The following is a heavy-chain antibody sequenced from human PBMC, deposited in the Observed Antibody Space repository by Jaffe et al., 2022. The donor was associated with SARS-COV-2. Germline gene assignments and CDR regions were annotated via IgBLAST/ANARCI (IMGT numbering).Heavy chain of an antibody. D-gene: IGHD4-17*01. V-gene: IGHV3-21*01. CDR1: AFSFSRYS. CDR2: LTSSSNYI. Sequence: DVHLVESGGGLVKPGGSLRLSCVGSAFSFSRYSMSWVRQAPGKGLEWVSSLTSSSNYISYANSVKGRFTISRDNAQNSLYLQMNSLRAEDTAVYYCARIDAPITVITSNYYYPMDVWGQGTTVTVSS. CDR3: ARIDAPITVITSNYYYPMDV. J-gene: IGHJ6*02.